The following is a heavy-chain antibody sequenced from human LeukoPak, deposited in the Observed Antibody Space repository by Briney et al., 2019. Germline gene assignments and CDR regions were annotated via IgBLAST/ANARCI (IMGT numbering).Heavy chain of an antibody. CDR3: ARVPLTYYDILTGAYYGMDV. CDR2: ISAYNGNT. V-gene: IGHV1-18*01. J-gene: IGHJ6*02. D-gene: IGHD3-9*01. CDR1: GYTFTSYG. Sequence: ASVKVSCKASGYTFTSYGISWVRQAPGQGLEWMGWISAYNGNTNYSQKFQGRVTITRDTSASTAYMELSSLRSEDTAVYYCARVPLTYYDILTGAYYGMDVWGQGTTVTVSS.